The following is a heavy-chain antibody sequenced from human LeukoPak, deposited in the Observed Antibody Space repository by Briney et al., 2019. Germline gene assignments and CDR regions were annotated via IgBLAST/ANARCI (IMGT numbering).Heavy chain of an antibody. V-gene: IGHV4-59*01. J-gene: IGHJ4*02. CDR2: IYYSGST. D-gene: IGHD3-9*01. CDR3: ARGSLRYFDWLNYFDY. CDR1: GGSISSYY. Sequence: SETLSLTCTVSGGSISSYYWSWIRQPPGKGLEWIGYIYYSGSTNYNPSPKSRVTISVDTSKNQFSLKLSSVTAADTAVYYCARGSLRYFDWLNYFDYWGQGTLVTVSS.